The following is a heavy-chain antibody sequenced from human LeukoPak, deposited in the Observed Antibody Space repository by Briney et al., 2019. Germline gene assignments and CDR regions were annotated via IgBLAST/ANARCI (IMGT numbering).Heavy chain of an antibody. V-gene: IGHV3-7*01. Sequence: GGSLRLSCAASGFTFSNYWMSWVRQAPGKGLEWVANIKQDGSEKYYVDSVNGRFTISRDNAKNSLYLQMNSLRAEDTAVYYCARDAAVQQLGYYYYYMDVWGKGTTVTVSS. CDR2: IKQDGSEK. CDR1: GFTFSNYW. D-gene: IGHD6-13*01. J-gene: IGHJ6*03. CDR3: ARDAAVQQLGYYYYYMDV.